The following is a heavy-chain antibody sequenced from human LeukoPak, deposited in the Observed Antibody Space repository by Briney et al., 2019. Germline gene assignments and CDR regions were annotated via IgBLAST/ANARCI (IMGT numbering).Heavy chain of an antibody. V-gene: IGHV3-30*02. D-gene: IGHD3-22*01. CDR1: GFSFSNYG. J-gene: IGHJ4*02. CDR3: AKAGAMILQHYFDY. Sequence: PGRSLRLSCAASGFSFSNYGLHWVRQAPGKGLEWVAFIRFDGSDRYYTDSVKGRFTLYRDISRNTLYLQMNSLRADDTAVYYCAKAGAMILQHYFDYWGQGTLVTVSS. CDR2: IRFDGSDR.